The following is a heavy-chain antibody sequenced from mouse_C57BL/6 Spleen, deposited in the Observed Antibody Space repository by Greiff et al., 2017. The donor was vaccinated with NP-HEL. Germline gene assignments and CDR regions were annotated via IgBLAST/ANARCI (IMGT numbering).Heavy chain of an antibody. V-gene: IGHV1-22*01. D-gene: IGHD2-4*01. CDR2: INPNNGGT. CDR1: GYTFSDYN. J-gene: IGHJ2*01. CDR3: ARGGLRDYFDY. Sequence: EVQLQQSGPELVKPGASVKMSCKASGYTFSDYNMHWVKQSHGKSLEWIGYINPNNGGTSYNQKFKGKATLTVNKSSSTAYMELRSLTSEDSAVYYCARGGLRDYFDYWGQGTTLTVSS.